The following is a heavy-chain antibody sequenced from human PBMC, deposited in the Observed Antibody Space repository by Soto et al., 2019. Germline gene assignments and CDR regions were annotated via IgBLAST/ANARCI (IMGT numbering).Heavy chain of an antibody. CDR2: ISYDGSNK. J-gene: IGHJ4*02. Sequence: GGSLRLSCAASGFTFSSYGMHWVRQAPGKGLEWVAVISYDGSNKYYAESVKGRFTISRDNSKNTLYLQMNSLRAEDTAVYYCAKAPRHWRLIDYWGQGTLVTVSS. CDR3: AKAPRHWRLIDY. D-gene: IGHD1-1*01. V-gene: IGHV3-30*18. CDR1: GFTFSSYG.